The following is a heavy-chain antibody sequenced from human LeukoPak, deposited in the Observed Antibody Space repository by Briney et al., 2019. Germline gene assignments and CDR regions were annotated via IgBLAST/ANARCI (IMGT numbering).Heavy chain of an antibody. CDR2: INGDGSST. Sequence: GGSLRLSCAASGFTFSSFGMHWVRQAPGKGLVWVSRINGDGSSTSYADSVKGRFTISRDNAKNTLYLQMNSLRAEDTAVYYCARGGGITMVRGVISPLDYWGQGTLVTVSS. J-gene: IGHJ4*02. CDR3: ARGGGITMVRGVISPLDY. D-gene: IGHD3-10*01. CDR1: GFTFSSFG. V-gene: IGHV3-74*01.